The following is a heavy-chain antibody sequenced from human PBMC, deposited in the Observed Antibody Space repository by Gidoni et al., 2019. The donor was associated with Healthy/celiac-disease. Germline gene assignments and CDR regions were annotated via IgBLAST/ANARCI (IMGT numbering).Heavy chain of an antibody. Sequence: QVQLQESGPGLVKPSQTLSLTCTVSGGSISSGSYYWSWIRQPAGKGLEWIGRIYTSGSTNYNPSLKSRVTMSVDTSKNQFSLKLSSVTAADTAVYYCARGGITGTHEDYWGQGTLVTVSS. V-gene: IGHV4-61*02. CDR2: IYTSGST. J-gene: IGHJ4*02. CDR1: GGSISSGSYY. CDR3: ARGGITGTHEDY. D-gene: IGHD1-7*01.